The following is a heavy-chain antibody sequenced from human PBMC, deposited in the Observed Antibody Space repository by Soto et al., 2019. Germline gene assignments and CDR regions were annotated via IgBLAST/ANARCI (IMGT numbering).Heavy chain of an antibody. Sequence: GGSLRLSCAASGFTFSSYGMHWVRQAPGKGLEWVAVISYDGSNKYYADSVKGRFTISRDNSKNTLYLQMNSLRAEDTAVYYCARYCSGGSCRRGDIWGQGTMVTVSS. CDR1: GFTFSSYG. D-gene: IGHD2-15*01. V-gene: IGHV3-30*03. J-gene: IGHJ3*02. CDR3: ARYCSGGSCRRGDI. CDR2: ISYDGSNK.